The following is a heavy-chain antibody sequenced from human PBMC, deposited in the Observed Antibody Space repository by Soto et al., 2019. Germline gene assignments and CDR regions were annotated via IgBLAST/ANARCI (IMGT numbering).Heavy chain of an antibody. CDR1: GGSISSRGYY. CDR3: ARARYDILTGYPYYGMDV. D-gene: IGHD3-9*01. Sequence: SETLSLTCTVSGGSISSRGYYWGWIRQPPGKGLEWSGSITDSGTTYYNPSLKSRLTISVDTSKNQFSLKLSSVTAADTAVYYCARARYDILTGYPYYGMDVWGQGTTVT. V-gene: IGHV4-39*07. J-gene: IGHJ6*02. CDR2: ITDSGTT.